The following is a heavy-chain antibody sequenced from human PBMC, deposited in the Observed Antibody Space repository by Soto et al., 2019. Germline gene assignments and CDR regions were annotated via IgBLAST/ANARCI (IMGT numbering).Heavy chain of an antibody. Sequence: GGSLRLSCAASGFTCSSYAMCWVRQAPGKGLECVSSISVSGDRTFYADSVKGRFTISRDNSRNTLHLQMNSLRAEDTALYYCAKDGDSINRSKPLDYFGQGSLVTVS. J-gene: IGHJ4*02. V-gene: IGHV3-23*01. CDR2: ISVSGDRT. CDR1: GFTCSSYA. D-gene: IGHD3-22*01. CDR3: AKDGDSINRSKPLDY.